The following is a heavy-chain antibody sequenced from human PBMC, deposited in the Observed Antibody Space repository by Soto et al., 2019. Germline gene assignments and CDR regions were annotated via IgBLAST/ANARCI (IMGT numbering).Heavy chain of an antibody. CDR1: EFTFSSYA. Sequence: QVQLVESGGGVVQPGRSLRLSCAASEFTFSSYAIHWVRQAPGKGLEWVAVISYDGNNKYYADSVKGRFTVSRDNSKNTLYLQMNSLRVDDTAVYYCARGTTVPSYYYYGMDVWGQGTPVTVSS. CDR3: ARGTTVPSYYYYGMDV. J-gene: IGHJ6*02. V-gene: IGHV3-30*04. D-gene: IGHD4-17*01. CDR2: ISYDGNNK.